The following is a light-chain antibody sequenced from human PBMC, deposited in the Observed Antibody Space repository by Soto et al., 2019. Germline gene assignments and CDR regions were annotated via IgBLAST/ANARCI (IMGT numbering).Light chain of an antibody. V-gene: IGKV2-28*01. J-gene: IGKJ2*01. Sequence: DIVMTQSPLSLPVTPGEPASISCRSSQSLLYGAGYMYVDWYLQKPGQPPQLLIFLGSNRASGVPDRFSGSVSGTDFPLKINKVETKDVGVYYCMQTLQTPYTFGQGTKLEI. CDR1: QSLLYGAGYMY. CDR3: MQTLQTPYT. CDR2: LGS.